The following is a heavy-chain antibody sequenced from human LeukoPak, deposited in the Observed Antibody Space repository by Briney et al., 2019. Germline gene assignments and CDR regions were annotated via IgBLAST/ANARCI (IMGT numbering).Heavy chain of an antibody. CDR1: GFTFSSYG. CDR3: AKSPQLRSYYYYMDV. Sequence: GGSLRLPCAASGFTFSSYGMHWVRQAPGKGLEWVAFIRYDGSNKYYADSVKGRFTISRDNSKNTLYLQMNSLRAEDTAVYYCAKSPQLRSYYYYMDVWGKGTTVTISS. V-gene: IGHV3-30*02. D-gene: IGHD5-24*01. J-gene: IGHJ6*03. CDR2: IRYDGSNK.